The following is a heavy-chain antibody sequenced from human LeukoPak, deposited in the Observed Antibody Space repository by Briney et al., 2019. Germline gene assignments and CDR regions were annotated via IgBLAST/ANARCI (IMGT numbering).Heavy chain of an antibody. CDR3: TRHGGRDYYDSSEDAFDI. V-gene: IGHV3-73*01. CDR2: IRSKAQSYAT. D-gene: IGHD3-22*01. CDR1: GFTFSGSA. J-gene: IGHJ3*02. Sequence: PGGSLRLSCAASGFTFSGSAMHWVRQASGKGLEWVGRIRSKAQSYATAYAASVKGRFTIPRDDSKNTAYLQMNSLKTEDTAVYYCTRHGGRDYYDSSEDAFDIWGQGTMVSVSS.